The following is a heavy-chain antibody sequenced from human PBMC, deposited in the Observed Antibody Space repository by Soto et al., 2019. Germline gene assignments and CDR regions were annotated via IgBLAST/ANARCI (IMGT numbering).Heavy chain of an antibody. CDR1: GFTFSDHY. CDR2: TRNKANSYTT. V-gene: IGHV3-72*01. Sequence: GGSLTLFCAASGFTFSDHYMDWVRQAQGKGLEWVGRTRNKANSYTTEYAASVKGRFTISRDDSKNSLYLQMNSLKTEDTAVYYCARDHRYCTNGVCHYYYYMDVWGKGTTLTVSS. J-gene: IGHJ6*03. CDR3: ARDHRYCTNGVCHYYYYMDV. D-gene: IGHD2-8*01.